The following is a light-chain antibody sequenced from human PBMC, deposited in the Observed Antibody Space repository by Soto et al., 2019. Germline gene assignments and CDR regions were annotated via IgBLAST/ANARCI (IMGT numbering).Light chain of an antibody. CDR1: QSVSSN. V-gene: IGKV3-15*01. Sequence: VLTQSPATLSLSPGDRATLSCGASQSVSSNYLAWYQQKPGLAPRLVIYGAYNRATGIPARFSGSGSGTEFTLTISSLQSEDFAIYYCQQYHNWPTYTFGQGTRLEIK. J-gene: IGKJ5*01. CDR2: GAY. CDR3: QQYHNWPTYT.